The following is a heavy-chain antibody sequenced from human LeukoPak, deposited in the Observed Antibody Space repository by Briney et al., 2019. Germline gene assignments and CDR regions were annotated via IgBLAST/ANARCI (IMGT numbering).Heavy chain of an antibody. CDR3: ARAGGYSSGPYDY. CDR1: GGSFSGYY. V-gene: IGHV4-34*01. Sequence: SETLSLTCAVYGGSFSGYYWSWIRQPPGKGLEWIGEINHSGSTNYNPSLKSRVTISVDTSKNQFSLKLSSVTAADTAVYYCARAGGYSSGPYDYWGQGTLVTVSS. D-gene: IGHD6-19*01. J-gene: IGHJ4*02. CDR2: INHSGST.